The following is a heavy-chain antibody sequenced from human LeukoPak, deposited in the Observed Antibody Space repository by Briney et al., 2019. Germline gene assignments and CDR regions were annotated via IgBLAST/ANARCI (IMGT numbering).Heavy chain of an antibody. D-gene: IGHD1-26*01. CDR3: ARDDKWGFDY. V-gene: IGHV3-48*04. J-gene: IGHJ4*02. CDR1: GFHFSDYS. Sequence: PGMSLRLSCEVSGFHFSDYSMNWVRQAPGKGLEWISYFDDRNGAASTSYADSVKGRFIISRDDAKNSLFLQMNSLTAEDTAVYYCARDDKWGFDYWGQGTLVTVTS. CDR2: FDDRNGAAST.